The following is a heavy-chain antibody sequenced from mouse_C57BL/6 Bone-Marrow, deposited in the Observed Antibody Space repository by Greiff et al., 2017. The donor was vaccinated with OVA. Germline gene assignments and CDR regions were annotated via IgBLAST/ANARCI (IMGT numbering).Heavy chain of an antibody. Sequence: QVQLQQPGAELVRPGSSVKLSCKASGYTFTSYWMDWVKQRPGQGLEWIGNIYPSDSETHYNQKFKDKATLTVDKSSSTAYMQLSSLTSEDSAVYYCARDSILDYWGQGTTLTGSS. V-gene: IGHV1-61*01. CDR3: ARDSILDY. CDR1: GYTFTSYW. CDR2: IYPSDSET. D-gene: IGHD3-3*01. J-gene: IGHJ2*01.